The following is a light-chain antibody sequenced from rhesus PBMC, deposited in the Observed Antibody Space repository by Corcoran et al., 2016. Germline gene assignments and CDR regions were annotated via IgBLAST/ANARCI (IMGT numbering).Light chain of an antibody. CDR3: MQYSSSPPLT. CDR1: QNINKW. V-gene: IGKV1-22*01. CDR2: RAS. J-gene: IGKJ4*01. Sequence: DIQMTQSPSSLSASVGDTVTITCRASQNINKWLDWYQQKPGRAPKLLIFRASSLQFGVPSRVSGSASVSDFTLTISSLQPEDFASSDCMQYSSSPPLTFGGEAKVEIK.